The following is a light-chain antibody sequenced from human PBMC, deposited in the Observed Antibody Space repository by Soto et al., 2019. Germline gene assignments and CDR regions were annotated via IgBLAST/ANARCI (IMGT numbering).Light chain of an antibody. CDR3: RQYNNWPYT. Sequence: EIVMTQSPATLSVSPGERATLSCRASQSVSSNLAWYQQKPGQAPRLLLYGASTRATGIPARFSGSGSGTEFTLTLSSLQSEDFAVYYCRQYNNWPYTFGQGTKLDIK. CDR1: QSVSSN. CDR2: GAS. V-gene: IGKV3-15*01. J-gene: IGKJ2*01.